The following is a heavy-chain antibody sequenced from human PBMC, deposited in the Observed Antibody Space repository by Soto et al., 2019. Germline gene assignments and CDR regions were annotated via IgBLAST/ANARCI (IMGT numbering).Heavy chain of an antibody. V-gene: IGHV3-74*01. D-gene: IGHD3-16*01. J-gene: IGHJ3*02. Sequence: GGSLRLSCAGSGFTFSCYAMHGVRQSPGRGLVWVSRINSDGTTTAYADSVKGRFTISRDNSKNTLYLKMSSLRAEDTAVYYCARGLIKLAGGAFDIWGQGTVVTVSS. CDR1: GFTFSCYA. CDR2: INSDGTTT. CDR3: ARGLIKLAGGAFDI.